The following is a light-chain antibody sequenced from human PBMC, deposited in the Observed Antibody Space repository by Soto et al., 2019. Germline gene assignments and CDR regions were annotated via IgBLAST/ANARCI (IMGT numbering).Light chain of an antibody. CDR1: SSDVGNYIF. Sequence: QAVVTQPASVSGSPGQSITISCTGTSSDVGNYIFVSWYRQHPGKAPKLMIYDINNRPSGVSNRFSGSKSGNTASLTISGLQAEDEADYYCVSYTTSASYVSGTGTKLTVL. V-gene: IGLV2-14*01. J-gene: IGLJ1*01. CDR2: DIN. CDR3: VSYTTSASYV.